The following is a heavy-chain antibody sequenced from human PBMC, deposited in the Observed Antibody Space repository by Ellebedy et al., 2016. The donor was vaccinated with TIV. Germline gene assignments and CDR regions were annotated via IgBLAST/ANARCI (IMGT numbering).Heavy chain of an antibody. V-gene: IGHV4-59*12. CDR1: GGSISSYY. D-gene: IGHD6-13*01. J-gene: IGHJ6*02. CDR3: ARGLRGYSSSWTRTKTVYYYYGMDV. Sequence: MPSETLSLTCTVSGGSISSYYWSWIRQPPGKGLEWIGYIYYSGSTNYNPSLKSRVTISVDTSKDQFSLKLSSVTAADTAVYYCARGLRGYSSSWTRTKTVYYYYGMDVWGQGTTVTVSS. CDR2: IYYSGST.